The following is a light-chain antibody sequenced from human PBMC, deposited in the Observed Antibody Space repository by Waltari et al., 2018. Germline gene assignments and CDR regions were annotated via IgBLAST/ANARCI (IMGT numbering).Light chain of an antibody. CDR3: QHYVRLPVT. J-gene: IGKJ1*01. Sequence: EIVLTQSPGTLSLSPGERVILSCRVSQSVSRALAWYQQKPGQAPRLLIYGASNGATGIPDRFSGSGAGTDFSLTISRLEPEDFAVYYCQHYVRLPVTFGQGTKVEIK. CDR2: GAS. CDR1: QSVSRA. V-gene: IGKV3-20*01.